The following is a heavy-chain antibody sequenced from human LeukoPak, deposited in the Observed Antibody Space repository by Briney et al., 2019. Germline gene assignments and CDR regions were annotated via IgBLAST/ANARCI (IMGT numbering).Heavy chain of an antibody. J-gene: IGHJ5*02. D-gene: IGHD2-2*01. Sequence: GGSLRLSCAASGFTFSHNWMTWVRQAPGKGLEWVAFIRYDGSNKYYADSVKGRFTISRDNSKNTLYLQMNSLRAEDTAVYYCAKDLVPAAIFGESWFDPWGQGTLVTVSS. V-gene: IGHV3-30*02. CDR3: AKDLVPAAIFGESWFDP. CDR2: IRYDGSNK. CDR1: GFTFSHNW.